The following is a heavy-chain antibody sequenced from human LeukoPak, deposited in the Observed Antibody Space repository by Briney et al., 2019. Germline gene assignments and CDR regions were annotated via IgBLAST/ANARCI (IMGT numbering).Heavy chain of an antibody. CDR3: ARGPLRFLGGIDY. CDR1: GGTFNSYV. J-gene: IGHJ4*02. V-gene: IGHV1-69*13. Sequence: TVKVSCKASGGTFNSYVISWVRQAPGQGLEWMGGILPIFGTANYAQKFQGRVTITADESTSTAYMELSSLRFEDTAVYYCARGPLRFLGGIDYWGQGTLVTVFS. CDR2: ILPIFGTA. D-gene: IGHD3-3*01.